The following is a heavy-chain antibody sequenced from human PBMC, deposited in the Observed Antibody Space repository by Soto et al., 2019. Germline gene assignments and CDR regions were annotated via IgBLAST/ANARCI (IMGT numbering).Heavy chain of an antibody. CDR1: GFTFSSYA. J-gene: IGHJ4*02. V-gene: IGHV3-23*01. CDR2: ISGSGGST. CDR3: AKAELLWFGSNTDY. D-gene: IGHD3-10*01. Sequence: EVQLLESGGGLVQPGGSLRLSCAASGFTFSSYAMSWVRQAPGKGLEWVSAISGSGGSTYYADSVKGRFTISRDNSKNTLYLQLNSLRAEDTAVYYCAKAELLWFGSNTDYWGQGTLVTVSS.